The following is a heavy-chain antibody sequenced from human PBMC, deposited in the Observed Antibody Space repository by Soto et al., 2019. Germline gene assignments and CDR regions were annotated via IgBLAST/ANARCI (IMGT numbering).Heavy chain of an antibody. CDR2: ISYDGSNK. D-gene: IGHD2-15*01. Sequence: QVQLVESGGGVVQPGRSLRLSCAASGFTFSSYGMHWVRQAPGKGLEWVAVISYDGSNKYYADSVKGRFTISRDNSKNTLYLQMNSLRAEDTAVYYCAKDQGDIVVVVAATDYWGQGTLVTVSS. V-gene: IGHV3-30*18. J-gene: IGHJ4*02. CDR3: AKDQGDIVVVVAATDY. CDR1: GFTFSSYG.